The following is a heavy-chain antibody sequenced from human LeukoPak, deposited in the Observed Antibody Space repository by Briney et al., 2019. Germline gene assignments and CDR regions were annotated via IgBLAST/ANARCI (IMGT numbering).Heavy chain of an antibody. CDR1: GFTSSSYS. J-gene: IGHJ3*02. CDR2: ISSSSSTI. Sequence: GGSLRLSCAASGFTSSSYSMNWVRQAPGKGLEWVSYISSSSSTIYYADSVKGRFTISRDNAKNSLYLQMNSLRAEDTAVYYCASPYYYDSSGYGDLGAFDIWGQGTMVTVSS. D-gene: IGHD3-22*01. CDR3: ASPYYYDSSGYGDLGAFDI. V-gene: IGHV3-48*01.